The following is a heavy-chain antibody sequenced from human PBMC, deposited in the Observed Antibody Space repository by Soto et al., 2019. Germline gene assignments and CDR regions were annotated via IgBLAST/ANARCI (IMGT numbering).Heavy chain of an antibody. J-gene: IGHJ5*02. Sequence: QVQLQESGPGLVKPSETLSLTCTVSGGSISSYYWSWIRQPPGKGLEWIGYINYSGSTNYNPSLESRVTISVDTSKNQFSLKLSSVTAADTAVYYCARLPLKGGVTSKPRQTGGFDPWGQGTLVTVSS. CDR1: GGSISSYY. CDR3: ARLPLKGGVTSKPRQTGGFDP. V-gene: IGHV4-59*08. D-gene: IGHD2-21*02. CDR2: INYSGST.